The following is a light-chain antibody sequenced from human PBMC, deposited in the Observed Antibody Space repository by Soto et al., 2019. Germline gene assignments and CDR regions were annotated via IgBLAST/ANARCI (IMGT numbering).Light chain of an antibody. CDR2: GVT. CDR1: QSVSSN. J-gene: IGKJ1*01. V-gene: IGKV3-15*01. CDR3: QQYNTCLRT. Sequence: EIVMTQSPATLSVSPGERATLSCRASQSVSSNLAWYQQKPGQAPRLLIYGVTTRATGIPARFSGSGSGTEFTLTISSLQSEDCAVYYCQQYNTCLRTFGPGPKVDIK.